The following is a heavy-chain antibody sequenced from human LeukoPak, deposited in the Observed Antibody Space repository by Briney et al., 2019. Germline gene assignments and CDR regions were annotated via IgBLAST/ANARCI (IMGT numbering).Heavy chain of an antibody. CDR2: IGYDGSNK. CDR1: GSTFSNYG. Sequence: QPGKSLRLSCAASGSTFSNYGMHWVRQAPGKGLEWVAVIGYDGSNKYYAGSVKGRFTISRDNYKNTLYVQMNSLRDEDTAVYYCARGNGWHIDSWGQGTLVTVSS. J-gene: IGHJ4*02. CDR3: ARGNGWHIDS. D-gene: IGHD6-19*01. V-gene: IGHV3-30*03.